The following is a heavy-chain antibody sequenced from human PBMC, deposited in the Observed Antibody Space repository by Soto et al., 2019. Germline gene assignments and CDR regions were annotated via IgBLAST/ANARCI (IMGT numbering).Heavy chain of an antibody. Sequence: SETLSLTCTVSGGSISSYYWSWIRQPPGKGLEWIGYIYYSGSTNYNPSLKSRVTISVDTSKNQFPLKLSSVTAADTAVYYCARHIAVAGYFDYRGQGTLVTVSS. CDR1: GGSISSYY. V-gene: IGHV4-59*08. CDR3: ARHIAVAGYFDY. J-gene: IGHJ4*02. D-gene: IGHD6-19*01. CDR2: IYYSGST.